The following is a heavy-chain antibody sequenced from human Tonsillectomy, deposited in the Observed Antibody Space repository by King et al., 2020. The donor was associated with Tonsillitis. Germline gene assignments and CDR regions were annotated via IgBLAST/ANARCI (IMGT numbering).Heavy chain of an antibody. Sequence: QLQESGPGLVKPSETLSLTCTVSGDSISSYFWNWIRQPPGKGLEWIGHFYYSGSTNYNTNYNPSLRSRVTISVDASKNQFSLNLNSVTAADTAVYYCARDFVGSGQVAFDIWGQGTMVTVSS. CDR1: GDSISSYF. D-gene: IGHD6-19*01. V-gene: IGHV4-59*01. CDR3: ARDFVGSGQVAFDI. CDR2: FYYSGSTNYNT. J-gene: IGHJ3*02.